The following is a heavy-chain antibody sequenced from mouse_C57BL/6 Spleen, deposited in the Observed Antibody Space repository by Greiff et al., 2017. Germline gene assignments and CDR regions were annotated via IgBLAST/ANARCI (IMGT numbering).Heavy chain of an antibody. V-gene: IGHV1-4*01. D-gene: IGHD1-1*01. J-gene: IGHJ1*03. Sequence: VKLMESGAELARPGASVKMSCKASGYTFTSYTMHWVKQRPGQGLEWIGYINPSSGYTKYNQKFKDKATLTAEKSSSTAYMQLSSLTSEDSAVYYCARYDYGSSPRYWYFDVWGTGTTVTVSS. CDR3: ARYDYGSSPRYWYFDV. CDR2: INPSSGYT. CDR1: GYTFTSYT.